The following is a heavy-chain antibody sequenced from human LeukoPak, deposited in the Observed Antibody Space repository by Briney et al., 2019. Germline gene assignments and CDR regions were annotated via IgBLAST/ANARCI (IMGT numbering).Heavy chain of an antibody. CDR1: GFTFSDYA. J-gene: IGHJ4*02. CDR3: ILYMDADSFNS. Sequence: PGTSLRLSCEASGFTFSDYALHWVRQPPGQGLEWLALISSDGTDKYYSDSVKGRFTLFRDNSKNTMFLQMSSLRPEDTAVYYCILYMDADSFNSWGQGTLVTVSS. D-gene: IGHD5-18*01. V-gene: IGHV3-30-3*01. CDR2: ISSDGTDK.